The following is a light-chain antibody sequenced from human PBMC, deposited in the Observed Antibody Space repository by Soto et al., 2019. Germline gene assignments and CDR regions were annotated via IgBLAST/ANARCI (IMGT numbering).Light chain of an antibody. CDR1: QGISSW. CDR2: AAS. Sequence: DIQMTQSPSSVSASVGGRVTITCRASQGISSWLAWYQRKPGKAPKLLIYAASSLQSGVPSRFSGSGSGTDFTLTISSLQPEDFATYYCQQANSFPLTFGGGTKVDIK. CDR3: QQANSFPLT. V-gene: IGKV1-12*01. J-gene: IGKJ4*01.